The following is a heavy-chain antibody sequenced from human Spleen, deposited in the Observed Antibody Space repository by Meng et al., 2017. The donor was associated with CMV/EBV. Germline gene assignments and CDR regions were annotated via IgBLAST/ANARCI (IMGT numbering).Heavy chain of an antibody. CDR3: AREGISGTATNDNWFDP. CDR1: YTFTGYY. Sequence: YTFTGYYLPWVRQAPGQGLEWMGWINPNSGGTNYAQKFQGRVTMTRDTSISTAYMELSRLRSDDTAVYYCAREGISGTATNDNWFDPWGQGSLVTVSS. CDR2: INPNSGGT. D-gene: IGHD1-7*01. V-gene: IGHV1-2*02. J-gene: IGHJ5*02.